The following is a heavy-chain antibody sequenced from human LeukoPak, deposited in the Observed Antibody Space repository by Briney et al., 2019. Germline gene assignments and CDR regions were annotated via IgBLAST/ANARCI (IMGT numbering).Heavy chain of an antibody. D-gene: IGHD3-10*01. J-gene: IGHJ4*02. V-gene: IGHV4-61*02. CDR3: ARAWGDYGSGSYLYFDY. CDR2: IYTSGST. Sequence: SETLSLTCTVSGGSISSGSYYWSWIRQPAGKGLERIGRIYTSGSTNYNPSLKSRVTISVDTSKNQFSLKLSSVTAADTAVYYCARAWGDYGSGSYLYFDYWGQGTLVTVSS. CDR1: GGSISSGSYY.